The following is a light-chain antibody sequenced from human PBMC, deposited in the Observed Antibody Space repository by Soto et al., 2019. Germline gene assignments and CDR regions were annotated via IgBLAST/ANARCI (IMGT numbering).Light chain of an antibody. V-gene: IGKV1-9*01. CDR3: QQLNSYPPF. Sequence: DIQLTQSPSFLSASVGDRVTITCRASQGISSYLAWYQQKPGKAPKLLIYAASTLQSGVPSRFSGRGSGTEFTLTISSLQPEDFAPYSCQQLNSYPPFFGPGTKVDIK. CDR1: QGISSY. CDR2: AAS. J-gene: IGKJ3*01.